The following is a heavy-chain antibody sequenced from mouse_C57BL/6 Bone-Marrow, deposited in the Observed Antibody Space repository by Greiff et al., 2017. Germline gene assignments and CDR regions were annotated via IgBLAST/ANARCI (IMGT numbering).Heavy chain of an antibody. CDR2: IDPSDSYT. Sequence: QVQLQQPGAELVRPGTSVKLSCKASGYTFTSYWMHWVKQRPGQGLEWIGVIDPSDSYTNYNQKFKGKATLTVDTSSSTAYMQLSSLTSEDSAVYYCARKGRLRPPYFDYWGQGTTLTVSS. CDR3: ARKGRLRPPYFDY. D-gene: IGHD2-2*01. V-gene: IGHV1-59*01. J-gene: IGHJ2*01. CDR1: GYTFTSYW.